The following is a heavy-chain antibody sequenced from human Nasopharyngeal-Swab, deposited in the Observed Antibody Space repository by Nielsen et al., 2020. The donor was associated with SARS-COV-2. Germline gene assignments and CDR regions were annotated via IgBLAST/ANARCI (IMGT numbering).Heavy chain of an antibody. CDR2: INPNRGAT. Sequence: ASVKVSCKASGYTFTDYYMHWVRQAPGQGLEWMGWINPNRGATDYAQKFQGRVTMTRDTSISTAYMELSSLRPDDAAIYYYAKDLLRYCSGGSCNSDYYGMDVWGQGTTVTVSS. D-gene: IGHD2-15*01. J-gene: IGHJ6*02. CDR3: AKDLLRYCSGGSCNSDYYGMDV. CDR1: GYTFTDYY. V-gene: IGHV1-2*02.